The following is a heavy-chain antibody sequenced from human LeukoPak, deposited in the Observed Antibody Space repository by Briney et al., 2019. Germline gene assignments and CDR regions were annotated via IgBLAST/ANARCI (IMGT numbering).Heavy chain of an antibody. J-gene: IGHJ2*01. V-gene: IGHV4-39*01. D-gene: IGHD2-15*01. CDR3: ARHVGSGYWYFDL. CDR1: GGSISSTSYY. CDR2: IYHSGST. Sequence: SETLSLTYTVSGGSISSTSYYWGWIRQPPGKGLEWIGSIYHSGSTYYNPSLKSRVTISVDTSNNQFSLKLSSVTAADTAVYYCARHVGSGYWYFDLWGRGTLVTVSS.